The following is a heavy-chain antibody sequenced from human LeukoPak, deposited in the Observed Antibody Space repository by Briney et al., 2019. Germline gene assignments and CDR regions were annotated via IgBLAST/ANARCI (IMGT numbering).Heavy chain of an antibody. CDR3: ATPYPREYCSSSACYFNY. Sequence: GESLKISCKGSGYSFTSYWIGWVRQMPGKGLEWMGIIYPGDSDTRYSPSFQGQVTISADKSISTAYLQWSSLKASDTAMYYCATPYPREYCSSSACYFNYWGQGTLVTVSS. CDR1: GYSFTSYW. CDR2: IYPGDSDT. J-gene: IGHJ4*02. V-gene: IGHV5-51*01. D-gene: IGHD2-2*01.